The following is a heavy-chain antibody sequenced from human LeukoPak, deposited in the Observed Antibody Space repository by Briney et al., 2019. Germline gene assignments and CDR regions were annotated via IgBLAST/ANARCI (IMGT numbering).Heavy chain of an antibody. J-gene: IGHJ4*02. CDR1: GFTFSSYG. CDR3: AKDLTYVVVAAHDY. CDR2: IWYDGSNK. D-gene: IGHD2-15*01. Sequence: PGGSLRLSCAASGFTFSSYGMHWVRQAPGEGLEWVAVIWYDGSNKYYADSVKGRFTISRDNSKNTLYLQMNSLRAEDTAVYYCAKDLTYVVVAAHDYWGQGTLVTVSS. V-gene: IGHV3-33*06.